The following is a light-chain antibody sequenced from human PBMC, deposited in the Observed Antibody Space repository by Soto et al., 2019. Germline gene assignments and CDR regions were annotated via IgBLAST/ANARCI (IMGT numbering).Light chain of an antibody. V-gene: IGLV2-23*03. CDR1: SSDVGSFNL. CDR3: CSYAGSSTLGVI. Sequence: QSVLTQPASVSGSPGQSITISCTGPSSDVGSFNLVSWYQQHPGKAPKLVIYEGSKRPSGVSNRFSGSKSDNTASLTISGLQAEDEADYYCCSYAGSSTLGVIFGGGTKLTVL. J-gene: IGLJ2*01. CDR2: EGS.